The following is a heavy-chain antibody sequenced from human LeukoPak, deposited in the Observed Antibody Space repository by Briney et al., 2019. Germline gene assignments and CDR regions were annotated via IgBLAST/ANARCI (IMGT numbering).Heavy chain of an antibody. Sequence: SVKVSCKASGGTFSSYAISWVRQAPGQGLEWMGRIIPILGIANYAQKFQGRVTITADESTSTAYMELSSLRSEDTAVYYCASGGRWLQSPNWFDPWGQGTLVTVSS. CDR1: GGTFSSYA. CDR2: IIPILGIA. D-gene: IGHD5-24*01. V-gene: IGHV1-69*04. J-gene: IGHJ5*02. CDR3: ASGGRWLQSPNWFDP.